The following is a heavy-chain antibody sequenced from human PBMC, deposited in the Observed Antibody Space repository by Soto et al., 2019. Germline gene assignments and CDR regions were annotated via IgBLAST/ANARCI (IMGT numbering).Heavy chain of an antibody. V-gene: IGHV3-23*01. D-gene: IGHD6-19*01. J-gene: IGHJ4*02. CDR2: ISGSGGST. CDR3: ARRSSGWYCDY. CDR1: GFTFSNYA. Sequence: EVQLLESGGGLVQPGGSLRLSCAAPGFTFSNYAMNWVRQAPGKGLEWVSVISGSGGSTYYADSVKGRFTISRDNSKNPLSLQMNSLRGEDTAVYYCARRSSGWYCDYGGQGTLVTVSS.